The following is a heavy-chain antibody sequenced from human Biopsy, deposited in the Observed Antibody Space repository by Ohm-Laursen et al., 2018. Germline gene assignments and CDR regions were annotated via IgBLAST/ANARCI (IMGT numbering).Heavy chain of an antibody. D-gene: IGHD4-23*01. CDR3: ARDTRWSPYSMDV. J-gene: IGHJ6*02. V-gene: IGHV3-11*01. Sequence: GSLRLSCSASGFSFSDYHMSWIRQAPGWGLEWVSYISGGGTIYYGDSMKGRVTISRDNAKNSLYLQMHSLRAEDTAVYYCARDTRWSPYSMDVWGQGTTVTVSS. CDR1: GFSFSDYH. CDR2: ISGGGTI.